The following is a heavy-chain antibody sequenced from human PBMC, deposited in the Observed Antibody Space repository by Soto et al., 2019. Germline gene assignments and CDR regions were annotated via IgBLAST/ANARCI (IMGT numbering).Heavy chain of an antibody. V-gene: IGHV3-7*01. CDR3: ARGHYQLEH. CDR1: GFTFSAYW. CDR2: IKTDGSEK. J-gene: IGHJ4*02. D-gene: IGHD2-2*01. Sequence: PGGSLRLSCAASGFTFSAYWMSWVRQGPGKGLEWVASIKTDGSEKYYVDSVMGRFTISRDNAKNSLYLQMNSLRVEDTAVYYCARGHYQLEHWGQGTPVTVSS.